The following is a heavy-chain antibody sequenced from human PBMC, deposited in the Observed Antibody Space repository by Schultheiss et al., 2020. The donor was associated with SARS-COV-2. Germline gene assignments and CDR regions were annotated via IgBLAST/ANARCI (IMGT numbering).Heavy chain of an antibody. CDR2: ISGSGGIT. V-gene: IGHV3-23*01. Sequence: GESLKISCAASGFTFSSYAMSWVRQAPGKGLEWVSAISGSGGITYYAYSVKGRFTISRDNSKNTLYLQMNSLRAEDTAVYYCARDGPGSDYWGQGTLVTVSS. J-gene: IGHJ4*02. CDR3: ARDGPGSDY. CDR1: GFTFSSYA. D-gene: IGHD2-2*01.